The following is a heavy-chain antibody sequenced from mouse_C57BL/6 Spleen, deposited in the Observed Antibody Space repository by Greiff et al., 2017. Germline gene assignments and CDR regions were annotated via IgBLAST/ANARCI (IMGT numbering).Heavy chain of an antibody. D-gene: IGHD2-4*01. J-gene: IGHJ3*01. CDR1: GFTFSDYY. Sequence: EVQVVESGGGLVQPGGSLKLSCAASGFTFSDYYMYWVRQTPEKRLEWVAYISNGSGRTYYSDTVKGRFTIYRDNAKNTLYLQMSRLKSEDTAMYYCARGYDYLFAYWGQGTLVTVSA. CDR2: ISNGSGRT. V-gene: IGHV5-12*01. CDR3: ARGYDYLFAY.